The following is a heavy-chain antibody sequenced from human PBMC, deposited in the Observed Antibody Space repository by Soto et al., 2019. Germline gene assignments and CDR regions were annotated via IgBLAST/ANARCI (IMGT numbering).Heavy chain of an antibody. Sequence: ASVKVSCKASGDTSSNYGVSWVRQAPGQGLEWMGGILPVFGTTTYARNFQGRITITADKSTSTVYMELTSLRSDDTATYYCARDPDEVVGTDYYYYGMDVWGQGTTVTVSS. J-gene: IGHJ6*02. CDR1: GDTSSNYG. D-gene: IGHD1-26*01. V-gene: IGHV1-69*06. CDR2: ILPVFGTT. CDR3: ARDPDEVVGTDYYYYGMDV.